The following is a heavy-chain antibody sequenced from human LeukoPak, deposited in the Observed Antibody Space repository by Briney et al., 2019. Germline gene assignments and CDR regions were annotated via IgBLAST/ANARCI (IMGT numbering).Heavy chain of an antibody. D-gene: IGHD6-19*01. J-gene: IGHJ4*02. CDR3: ARALMRIAVAQVGY. Sequence: GASVKVSCKASGYTFTGYYIQWVRQAPGQGLEWMGWINPNSGGTNYAQKFQGRVTMTRDTSISTAYMELSRLRSDDTAVYYCARALMRIAVAQVGYWGQGTLVTVSS. CDR2: INPNSGGT. V-gene: IGHV1-2*02. CDR1: GYTFTGYY.